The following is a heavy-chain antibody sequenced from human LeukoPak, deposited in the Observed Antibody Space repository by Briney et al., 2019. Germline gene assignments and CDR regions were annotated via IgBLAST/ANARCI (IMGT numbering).Heavy chain of an antibody. Sequence: PSETLSLTCAVYGGSFSGYYWSWIRQPPGKGLEWIGEINHSGSTNYNPSLKSRVTISVDTSKNQFSLKLSSVTAADTAVNYCARGRKVRGVIITDWGQGTLVTVSS. V-gene: IGHV4-34*01. D-gene: IGHD3-10*01. CDR3: ARGRKVRGVIITD. J-gene: IGHJ4*02. CDR1: GGSFSGYY. CDR2: INHSGST.